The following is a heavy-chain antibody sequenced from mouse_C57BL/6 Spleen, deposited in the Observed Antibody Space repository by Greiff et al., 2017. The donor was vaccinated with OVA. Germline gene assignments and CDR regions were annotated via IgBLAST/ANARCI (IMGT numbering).Heavy chain of an antibody. J-gene: IGHJ1*03. CDR3: ARDSTTVVAWYFDV. Sequence: EVQLQQSEGGLVQPGSSMKLSCTASGFTFSDYYMAWVRQVPEKGLEWVANINYDGSSTYYLDSLKSRFIISRDNAKNILYLQMSSLKSEDTATYYCARDSTTVVAWYFDVWGTGTTVTVSS. D-gene: IGHD1-1*01. CDR2: INYDGSST. V-gene: IGHV5-16*01. CDR1: GFTFSDYY.